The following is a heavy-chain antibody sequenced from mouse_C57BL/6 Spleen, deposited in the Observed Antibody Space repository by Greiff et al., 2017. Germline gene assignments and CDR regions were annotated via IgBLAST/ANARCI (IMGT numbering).Heavy chain of an antibody. V-gene: IGHV1-53*01. J-gene: IGHJ3*01. CDR3: ARDFSYYAPWFAY. CDR1: GYTFTSYW. Sequence: QVQLQQPGTELVKPGASVKLSCKASGYTFTSYWMHWVKQRPGQGLEWIGNITPSNGGTNYNEKFKSKATLTVDKSSSTAYMQLSSLTSEDSAVYYCARDFSYYAPWFAYWGQGTLVTVSA. CDR2: ITPSNGGT. D-gene: IGHD2-12*01.